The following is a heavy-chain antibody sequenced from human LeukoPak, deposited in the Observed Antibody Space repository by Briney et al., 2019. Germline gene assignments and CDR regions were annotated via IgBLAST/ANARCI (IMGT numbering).Heavy chain of an antibody. CDR3: ARDRERGMVRGILDY. CDR1: GGSISSGTYY. Sequence: SETLSLTCTVSGGSISSGTYYWSWIRQPAGKGLEWIGRIYTSGSTNYNPSLKSRVTISIDSSKNQFALKLKSVTAADTAVYYCARDRERGMVRGILDYWGQGTLATVSS. CDR2: IYTSGST. J-gene: IGHJ4*02. V-gene: IGHV4-61*02. D-gene: IGHD3-10*01.